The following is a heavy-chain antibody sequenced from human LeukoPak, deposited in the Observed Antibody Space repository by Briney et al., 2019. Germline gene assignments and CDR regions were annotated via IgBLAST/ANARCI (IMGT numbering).Heavy chain of an antibody. CDR2: IYYTGGT. J-gene: IGHJ4*02. Sequence: SETLSLTCTVSSGSISSYSWSWIRQPPGKGLEWIGYIYYTGGTTYNPSLKSRVTISVDTSKNQFSLKLYSVTAADTAVYYCARQRGGYDSSGYYFPNFDYWGQGTLVTVSS. D-gene: IGHD3-22*01. CDR3: ARQRGGYDSSGYYFPNFDY. V-gene: IGHV4-59*08. CDR1: SGSISSYS.